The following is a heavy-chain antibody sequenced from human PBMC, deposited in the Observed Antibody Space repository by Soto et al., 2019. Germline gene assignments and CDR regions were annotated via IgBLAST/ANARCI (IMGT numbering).Heavy chain of an antibody. V-gene: IGHV4-30-4*01. D-gene: IGHD3-3*01. Sequence: KPSETLSLTCTVSGGSISSGDYYWSWIRQPPGKGLEWIGYIYYSGSTYYNPSLKSRVTISVDTSKNQFSLKLSSVTAADTAVYYCAIIPGDFWSGPPRYNWFDPWGQGTLVTVSS. CDR1: GGSISSGDYY. CDR3: AIIPGDFWSGPPRYNWFDP. CDR2: IYYSGST. J-gene: IGHJ5*02.